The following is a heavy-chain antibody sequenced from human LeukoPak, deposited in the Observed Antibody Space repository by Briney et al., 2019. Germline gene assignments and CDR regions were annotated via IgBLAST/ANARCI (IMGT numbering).Heavy chain of an antibody. D-gene: IGHD6-6*01. CDR1: GFTLSSYA. CDR2: ISGSGGST. J-gene: IGHJ4*02. V-gene: IGHV3-23*01. CDR3: ANGDSSSYYFDY. Sequence: GGSLRLSCAASGFTLSSYATSSVRQAPGKGLEWVSAISGSGGSTYYADSVKGRFTISRDNSKNTLYLQMNSLRAEDTAVYYCANGDSSSYYFDYWGQGTLVTVSS.